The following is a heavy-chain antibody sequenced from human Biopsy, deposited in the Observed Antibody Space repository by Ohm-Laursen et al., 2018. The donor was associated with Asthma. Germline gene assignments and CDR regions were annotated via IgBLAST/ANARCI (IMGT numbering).Heavy chain of an antibody. Sequence: SVTASCQTSGYTFNSAGITWARHAPGQGLEWMGWISVYNGNTKVAQKLQDGVTMITDTTTSTAYMELRSLRSDDTAVYFCARAVDYSHYYGLDVWGQGTTVTVS. CDR1: GYTFNSAG. D-gene: IGHD3-10*01. CDR2: ISVYNGNT. V-gene: IGHV1-18*01. CDR3: ARAVDYSHYYGLDV. J-gene: IGHJ6*02.